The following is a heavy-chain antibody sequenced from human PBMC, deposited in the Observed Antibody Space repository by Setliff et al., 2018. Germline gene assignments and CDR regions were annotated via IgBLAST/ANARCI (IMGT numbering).Heavy chain of an antibody. CDR3: AKGFQGKNVGTFDS. V-gene: IGHV3-30*02. CDR1: GFAFSTYG. CDR2: IRYGGSKK. D-gene: IGHD1-7*01. J-gene: IGHJ4*01. Sequence: GGSLRLSCAASGFAFSTYGIHWVRHTPGKGLEWVAYIRYGGSKKDYADYVRGRFTISRDDSKNTVSLQMSSLRAEDTAVYYCAKGFQGKNVGTFDSWGHGILVTVSS.